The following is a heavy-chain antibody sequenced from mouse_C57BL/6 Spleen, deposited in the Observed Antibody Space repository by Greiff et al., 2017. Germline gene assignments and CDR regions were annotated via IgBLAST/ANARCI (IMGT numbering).Heavy chain of an antibody. D-gene: IGHD1-1*01. CDR2: ISRGGSYT. J-gene: IGHJ2*01. CDR3: ARGDGSSSYYFDY. Sequence: EVQRVESGGDLVKPGGSLKLSCAASGFTFSSYGMSWVRQTPDKRLEWVATISRGGSYTYYPDSVKGRFTISRDNAKNTLYLQMSSLKSEDTAMYYGARGDGSSSYYFDYGGQGTTLTVSS. CDR1: GFTFSSYG. V-gene: IGHV5-6*01.